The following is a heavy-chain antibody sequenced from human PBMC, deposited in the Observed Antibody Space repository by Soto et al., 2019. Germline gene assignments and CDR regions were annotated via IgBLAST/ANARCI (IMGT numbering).Heavy chain of an antibody. V-gene: IGHV4-31*03. D-gene: IGHD3-10*01. CDR3: AREIGWFGEFPDHFGYNWFDP. CDR2: IYYSGST. J-gene: IGHJ5*02. CDR1: GGSISSGGYY. Sequence: SETLSLTCTVSGGSISSGGYYWSWIRQHPGKGLEWIGYIYYSGSTYYNPSLKSRVTISVDTSKNQFSLKLSSVTAADTAVYYCAREIGWFGEFPDHFGYNWFDPWGQGTLVTVSS.